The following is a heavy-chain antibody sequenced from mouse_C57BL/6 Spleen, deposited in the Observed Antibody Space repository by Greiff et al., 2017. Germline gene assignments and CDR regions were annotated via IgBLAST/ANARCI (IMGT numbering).Heavy chain of an antibody. CDR1: GYTFTSYG. CDR2: IYPRSGNT. CDR3: AREGGSSSAWFAY. V-gene: IGHV1-81*01. Sequence: VQLQQSGAELARPGASVKLSCKASGYTFTSYGISWVTQRTGQGLEWIGEIYPRSGNTYYNEKFKGKATLTADKSSSTAYMELRSLTSEDSAVYFCAREGGSSSAWFAYWGQGTLVTVSA. D-gene: IGHD1-1*01. J-gene: IGHJ3*01.